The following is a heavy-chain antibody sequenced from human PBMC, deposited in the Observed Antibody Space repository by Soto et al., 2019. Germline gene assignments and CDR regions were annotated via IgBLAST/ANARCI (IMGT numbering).Heavy chain of an antibody. CDR1: GFAFSNYG. Sequence: QVQLVESGGGVVQPGRTLRLSCAAYGFAFSNYGMHWVRQAPDKGLEWVAVLSSDGSNRYYAESVKGRFSISRDNSKNTLYLQMTSLRAEDTAVYYCAKPGAGSSWYFDSWGQGTLVTVSS. J-gene: IGHJ4*02. CDR3: AKPGAGSSWYFDS. V-gene: IGHV3-30*18. D-gene: IGHD6-13*01. CDR2: LSSDGSNR.